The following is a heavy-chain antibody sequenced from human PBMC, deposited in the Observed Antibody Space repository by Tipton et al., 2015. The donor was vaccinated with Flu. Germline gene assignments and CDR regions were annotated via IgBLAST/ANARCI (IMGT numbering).Heavy chain of an antibody. D-gene: IGHD2-15*01. CDR1: GFTVSSNY. J-gene: IGHJ3*02. Sequence: SLRLSCAASGFTVSSNYMSWVRQAPGKGLEWVSVIYSGGSTYYADSVKGRFTISRDNSKTTLYIQMNSLRAEDTAVYYCARVLDMVVVVAATPPGAFDIRGQGTMVTVSS. V-gene: IGHV3-53*01. CDR2: IYSGGST. CDR3: ARVLDMVVVVAATPPGAFDI.